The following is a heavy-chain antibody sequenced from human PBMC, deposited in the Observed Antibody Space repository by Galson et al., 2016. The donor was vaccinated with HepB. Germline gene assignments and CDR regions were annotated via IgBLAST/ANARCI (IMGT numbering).Heavy chain of an antibody. Sequence: SVKVSCKASGYTFASYGISWVRQAPGHGPEWMGWISAYNGNTNYAQKLQGRVTMTTDTSTSTAYMELRSLRSDDTAVYYCARDWLVAVFDYWGQGTLVTVSS. CDR3: ARDWLVAVFDY. J-gene: IGHJ4*02. CDR2: ISAYNGNT. CDR1: GYTFASYG. V-gene: IGHV1-18*01. D-gene: IGHD6-19*01.